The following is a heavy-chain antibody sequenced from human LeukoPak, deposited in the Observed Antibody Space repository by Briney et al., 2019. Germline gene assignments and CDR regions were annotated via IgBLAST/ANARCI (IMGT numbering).Heavy chain of an antibody. D-gene: IGHD3-22*01. Sequence: GESLKISCKGSGYTFTNYWVGWVRQMPGKGLEWMGTIYPNNSDSRYNPSFRGQVTIPVDRSITTAYLLWKSLKASDTAIYYCALSNEAFDSAGYFYYCGQGTLVTVSS. V-gene: IGHV5-51*01. CDR1: GYTFTNYW. J-gene: IGHJ4*02. CDR3: ALSNEAFDSAGYFYY. CDR2: IYPNNSDS.